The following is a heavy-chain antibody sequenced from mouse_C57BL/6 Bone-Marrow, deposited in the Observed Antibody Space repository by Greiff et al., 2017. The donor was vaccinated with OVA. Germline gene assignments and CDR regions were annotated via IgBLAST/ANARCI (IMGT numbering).Heavy chain of an antibody. D-gene: IGHD2-3*01. CDR1: GYTFTTYW. CDR2: FHPSDGDT. J-gene: IGHJ3*01. CDR3: ASYDGNYDDWLDY. Sequence: VQLQQPGAELVKPGASVKVSCKASGYTFTTYWLHWVQQRPGQGLEWIGRFHPSDGDTNYNQTFKGKATLTVDKSSSTAYLQLSSMSSEDSAVYYCASYDGNYDDWLDYGGRGTLATVSA. V-gene: IGHV1-74*01.